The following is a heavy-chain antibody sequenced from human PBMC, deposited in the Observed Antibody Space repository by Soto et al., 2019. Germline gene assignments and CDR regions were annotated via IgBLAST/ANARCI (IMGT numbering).Heavy chain of an antibody. Sequence: GSLRLSCAASGXTFRIYRMHWVRQSPGKGLELVAVMWYDGTNKYYGESVKGRFTISRDNSYNKLYLQMNSLRVYDTAVYYCARDATFGTKGGSFDIWGHGTLGPVSS. V-gene: IGHV3-33*01. CDR3: ARDATFGTKGGSFDI. CDR2: MWYDGTNK. J-gene: IGHJ3*02. CDR1: GXTFRIYR. D-gene: IGHD3-16*01.